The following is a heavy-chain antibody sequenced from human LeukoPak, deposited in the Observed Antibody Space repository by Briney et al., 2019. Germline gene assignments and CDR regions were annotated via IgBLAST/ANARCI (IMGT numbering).Heavy chain of an antibody. J-gene: IGHJ6*02. V-gene: IGHV3-7*01. D-gene: IGHD5-12*01. CDR2: IKQDGSEK. Sequence: GGSLRLSCAASGFTFSSYWMSWVRQAPGKGLEWVANIKQDGSEKYYVDSVKGRFTISRDNAKNSLHLQMNSLRAEDTAVYYCARGGYSGYDSDYYGMDVWGQGTTVTVSS. CDR3: ARGGYSGYDSDYYGMDV. CDR1: GFTFSSYW.